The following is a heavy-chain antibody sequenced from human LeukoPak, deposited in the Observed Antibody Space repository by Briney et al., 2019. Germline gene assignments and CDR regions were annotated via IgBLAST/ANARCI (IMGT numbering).Heavy chain of an antibody. CDR1: GYTFTAYH. Sequence: ASVKVSCKASGYTFTAYHMHWVRQAPGQGLEWMGRINPNSGDTNYAQKFQGRVTMTRDTSISTAYMELSRLRSDGTAVYYCARDYCSSTSCLFDYWGQGTLVSVSS. CDR3: ARDYCSSTSCLFDY. CDR2: INPNSGDT. J-gene: IGHJ4*02. D-gene: IGHD2-2*01. V-gene: IGHV1-2*06.